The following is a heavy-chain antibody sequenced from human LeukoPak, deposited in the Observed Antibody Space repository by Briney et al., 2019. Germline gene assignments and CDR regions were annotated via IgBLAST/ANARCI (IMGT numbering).Heavy chain of an antibody. CDR2: INKGGSEE. Sequence: QTGGSLRLSCAASGFTFSDFYMSWVRQAPGKGLEWVANINKGGSEEKYVDSVKGRFTISRDNAKNSLYLQMSSLRADDTAVYYCARWPHCQDFWGRGTRVTVSS. J-gene: IGHJ4*02. CDR3: ARWPHCQDF. CDR1: GFTFSDFY. V-gene: IGHV3-7*03.